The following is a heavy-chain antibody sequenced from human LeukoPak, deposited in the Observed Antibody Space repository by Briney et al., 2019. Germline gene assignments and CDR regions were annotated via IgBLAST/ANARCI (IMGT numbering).Heavy chain of an antibody. D-gene: IGHD3-3*01. Sequence: SQTLSLTCTVSGGSISSGGYYWSWIRQPPGKGLEWIGYIYHSGSTYYNPSLKSRVTIPVDRSKNQFSLKLSSVTAADTAVYYCARAMGSSFWSGYSDYYYYYMDVWGKGTTVTVSS. CDR1: GGSISSGGYY. J-gene: IGHJ6*03. CDR3: ARAMGSSFWSGYSDYYYYYMDV. CDR2: IYHSGST. V-gene: IGHV4-30-2*01.